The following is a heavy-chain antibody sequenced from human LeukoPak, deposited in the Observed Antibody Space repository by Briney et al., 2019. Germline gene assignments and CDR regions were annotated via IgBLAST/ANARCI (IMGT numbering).Heavy chain of an antibody. CDR2: IRCDGSNK. Sequence: GGSLRLSCAASGFTFSSYGMHWVRQAPGKGLEWVAFIRCDGSNKYYADSVKGRFTISRDNSKNTLYLQMNSLRAEDTAVYYCAKVPNYYGSASWFDPWGQGTLVTVSS. D-gene: IGHD3-10*01. CDR1: GFTFSSYG. J-gene: IGHJ5*02. V-gene: IGHV3-30*02. CDR3: AKVPNYYGSASWFDP.